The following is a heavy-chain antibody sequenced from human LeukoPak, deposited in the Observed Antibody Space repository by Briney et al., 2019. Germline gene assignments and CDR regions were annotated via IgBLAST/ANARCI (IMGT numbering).Heavy chain of an antibody. V-gene: IGHV4-31*03. Sequence: SETLSLTCTVSDGSINSGDYYWSWIRQHPGKGLGWIGYIYYSGSTYYNPSLKSRVTISVDTSKNQFSLKLSSVTAADTAVYYCARETPYCSSTSCYLFGDLSLGWFDPWGQGTLVTVSS. J-gene: IGHJ5*02. D-gene: IGHD2-2*01. CDR1: DGSINSGDYY. CDR2: IYYSGST. CDR3: ARETPYCSSTSCYLFGDLSLGWFDP.